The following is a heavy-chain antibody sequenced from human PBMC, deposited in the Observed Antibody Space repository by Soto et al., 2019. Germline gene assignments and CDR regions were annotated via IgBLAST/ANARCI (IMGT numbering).Heavy chain of an antibody. Sequence: SETLSLTCAVSDDSMSSGHYYWSWIRQPPGKGLEWIGYIYYSGSTYYNPSLKSRLTISVDKSKNQFSLKLSSVTAADTAFYYCARGSGSYPLPYFDYWGQKTLVTVSS. CDR2: IYYSGST. V-gene: IGHV4-30-4*01. D-gene: IGHD3-22*01. CDR1: DDSMSSGHYY. CDR3: ARGSGSYPLPYFDY. J-gene: IGHJ4*02.